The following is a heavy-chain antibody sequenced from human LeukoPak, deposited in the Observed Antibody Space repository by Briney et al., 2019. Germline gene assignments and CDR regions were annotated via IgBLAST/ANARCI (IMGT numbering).Heavy chain of an antibody. CDR2: IYYSGST. Sequence: PSETLSLTCTVSGGSISSSSDYWGWIRQPPGKGLEWIGSIYYSGSTYYNPSLRSRVTISVDTSKNQFSLKLSSVTVADTAVYYCASRGNMIFDYWGQGTLVTVSS. J-gene: IGHJ4*02. CDR3: ASRGNMIFDY. D-gene: IGHD3-22*01. CDR1: GGSISSSSDY. V-gene: IGHV4-39*01.